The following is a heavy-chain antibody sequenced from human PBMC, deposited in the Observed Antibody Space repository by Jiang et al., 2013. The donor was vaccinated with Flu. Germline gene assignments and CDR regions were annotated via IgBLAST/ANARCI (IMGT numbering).Heavy chain of an antibody. J-gene: IGHJ4*02. CDR1: GYTFTSYG. CDR2: ISAHDGHR. Sequence: SGAEVKKPGPSVKVSCKASGYTFTSYGISWVRQAPGQGLEWVGWISAHDGHRNYGQKFQGRVTMTTDTSTSTAYMELRSLRSDDTAVYYCARDRGYEGSGSVYKYWGQGTLVTVSS. CDR3: ARDRGYEGSGSVYKY. V-gene: IGHV1-18*04. D-gene: IGHD3-10*01.